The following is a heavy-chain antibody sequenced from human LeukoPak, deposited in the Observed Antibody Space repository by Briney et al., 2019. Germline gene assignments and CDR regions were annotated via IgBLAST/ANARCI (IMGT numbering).Heavy chain of an antibody. J-gene: IGHJ3*02. CDR3: ARGGDFWSGYSPDAFDI. CDR2: IYYGGST. Sequence: PSETLSLTCTVSGGSISSYYWSWIRQPPGKGLEWIGYIYYGGSTNYNPSLKSRVTISVDTSKNQFSLKLSSVTAADTAVYYCARGGDFWSGYSPDAFDIWGQGTMVTVSS. CDR1: GGSISSYY. V-gene: IGHV4-59*01. D-gene: IGHD3-3*01.